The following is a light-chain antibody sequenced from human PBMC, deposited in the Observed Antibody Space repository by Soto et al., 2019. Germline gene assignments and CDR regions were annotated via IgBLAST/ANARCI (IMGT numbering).Light chain of an antibody. CDR3: SSYAGSILYV. V-gene: IGLV2-8*01. CDR1: SSYVGGYNY. J-gene: IGLJ1*01. Sequence: QSALTQPPSASGSPGQSVTISCTGTSSYVGGYNYVSWYQQYPGKAPKLMIYEVNKRPSGVPDRFSGSKSGNTASLTVSGLQAEDEADYYCSSYAGSILYVFGTGTKVTVL. CDR2: EVN.